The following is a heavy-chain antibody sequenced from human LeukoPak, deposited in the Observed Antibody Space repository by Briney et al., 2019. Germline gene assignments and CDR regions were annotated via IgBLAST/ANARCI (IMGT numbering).Heavy chain of an antibody. CDR2: IYYSGST. CDR1: GDSISSYY. Sequence: SETLSLTCSVSGDSISSYYWSWIRQHPGKGLEWIGYIYYSGSTYYNPSLKSRVTISVDTSKNQFSLKLSSVTAADTAVYYCASSSGSYYDYWGQGTLVTVSS. CDR3: ASSSGSYYDY. D-gene: IGHD1-26*01. J-gene: IGHJ4*02. V-gene: IGHV4-59*06.